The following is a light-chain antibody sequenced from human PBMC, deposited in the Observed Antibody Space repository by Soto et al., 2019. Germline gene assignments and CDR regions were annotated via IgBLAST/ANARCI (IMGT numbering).Light chain of an antibody. CDR3: SSYAGSTNYV. CDR1: SSDIGGYNS. CDR2: EVS. V-gene: IGLV2-8*01. J-gene: IGLJ1*01. Sequence: QSALTQPPSASGSPGQSVTISCTGTSSDIGGYNSVSWYQHHPGKAPKLMIFEVSQRPSGVPDRFSGSKSANTASLTVSGLQAEDEADYYCSSYAGSTNYVFGTGTKLTVL.